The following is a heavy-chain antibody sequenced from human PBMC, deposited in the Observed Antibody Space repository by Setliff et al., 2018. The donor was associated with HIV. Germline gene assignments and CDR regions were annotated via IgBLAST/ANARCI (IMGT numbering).Heavy chain of an antibody. CDR3: ARVTYYYDSSGYSAVYYFDY. D-gene: IGHD3-22*01. J-gene: IGHJ4*02. Sequence: PGGSLRLSCAVSGFTFSSYWMHWVRQVPGKGLVWVSRINSDGSSTTYADSVKGRFTISRDNAKNTLYLQMNSLRAEDTAVYYCARVTYYYDSSGYSAVYYFDYWGQGTPVTVSS. CDR2: INSDGSST. V-gene: IGHV3-74*03. CDR1: GFTFSSYW.